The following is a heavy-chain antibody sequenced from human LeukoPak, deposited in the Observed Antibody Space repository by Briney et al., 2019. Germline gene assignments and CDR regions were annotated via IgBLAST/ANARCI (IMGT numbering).Heavy chain of an antibody. CDR1: GGSISSSSYY. D-gene: IGHD3-3*01. CDR2: IYYSGST. V-gene: IGHV4-39*07. CDR3: AREGSSITIFGVVIPSWFDP. Sequence: SETLSLTCTVSGGSISSSSYYWGWIRQPPGKGLEWIGSIYYSGSTYYNPSLKSRVTISVDTSKNQFSLKLSSVTAADTAVYYCAREGSSITIFGVVIPSWFDPWGQGTLVTVSS. J-gene: IGHJ5*02.